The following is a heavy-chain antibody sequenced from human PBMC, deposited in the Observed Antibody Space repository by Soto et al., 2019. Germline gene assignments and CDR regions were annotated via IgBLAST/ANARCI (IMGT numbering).Heavy chain of an antibody. CDR2: IYYSGST. CDR3: SSGVSVTIFGT. V-gene: IGHV4-31*03. D-gene: IGHD4-17*01. J-gene: IGHJ5*02. Sequence: QVQLQESVPGLVTPSQTLSLTCTVSGGSISTGGYYWTWIRKHPGKGLVWNGYIYYSGSTYYNPSFKRRVSIAGDTAKHQCSLKLSSVTGAEVDVYYCSSGVSVTIFGTWGQGTLVSVSS. CDR1: GGSISTGGYY.